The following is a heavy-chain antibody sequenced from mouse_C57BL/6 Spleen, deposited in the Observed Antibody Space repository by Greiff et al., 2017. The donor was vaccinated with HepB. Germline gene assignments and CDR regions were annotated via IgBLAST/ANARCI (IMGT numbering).Heavy chain of an antibody. V-gene: IGHV5-4*01. J-gene: IGHJ4*01. CDR1: GFTFSSYA. D-gene: IGHD2-5*01. CDR3: ARDYYSNYYAMDY. Sequence: VMLVESGGGLVKPGGSLKLSCAASGFTFSSYAMSWVRQTPEKRLEWVATISDGGSYTYYPENVKGRFTISRDNAKNNLYLQMSHLKSEDTAMYYCARDYYSNYYAMDYWGQGTSVTVSS. CDR2: ISDGGSYT.